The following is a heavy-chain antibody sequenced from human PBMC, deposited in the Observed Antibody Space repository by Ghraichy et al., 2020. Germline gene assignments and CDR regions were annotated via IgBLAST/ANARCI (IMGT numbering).Heavy chain of an antibody. V-gene: IGHV3-23*01. D-gene: IGHD4-23*01. Sequence: GGSLRLSCAASGFTFSTYAMSWVRQAPGKGPEWVSGISGSGGSTYYEDSVKGRFTIFRDNSKNTLYLQMSSLRAEDTAVYYCAKPFNSLNAFDIWGQGTMVTVSS. CDR3: AKPFNSLNAFDI. CDR1: GFTFSTYA. J-gene: IGHJ3*02. CDR2: ISGSGGST.